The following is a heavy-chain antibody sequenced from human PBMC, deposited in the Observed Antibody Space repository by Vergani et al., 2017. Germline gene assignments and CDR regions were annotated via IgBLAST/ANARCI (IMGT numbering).Heavy chain of an antibody. CDR1: GFTFSSYW. D-gene: IGHD6-19*01. Sequence: EVQLLESGGGLVQPGGSLRLSCAASGFTFSSYWMSWVRQAPGKGLEWVANIKQDGSEKYYVDSVKGRFTISRDNAKNSLYLQMNSLRAEDTAVYYCARNVVGSGWYYYYYYGMDVWGQGTTVTVSS. J-gene: IGHJ6*02. V-gene: IGHV3-7*03. CDR3: ARNVVGSGWYYYYYYGMDV. CDR2: IKQDGSEK.